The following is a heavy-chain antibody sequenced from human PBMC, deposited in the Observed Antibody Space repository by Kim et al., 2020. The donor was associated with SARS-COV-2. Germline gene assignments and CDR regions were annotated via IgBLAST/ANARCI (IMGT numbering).Heavy chain of an antibody. J-gene: IGHJ4*02. CDR2: IKYDGSNK. CDR1: GFTFSSYA. Sequence: GGSLRLSCAASGFTFSSYAMNWVRQAPGKGLEWVAAIKYDGSNKYYADSVKGRFTISRDNSKNTLYLQMNSLRAEDTAVYYCAIAVAGYYFDYWGQGTLVTVSS. V-gene: IGHV3-30-3*01. D-gene: IGHD6-19*01. CDR3: AIAVAGYYFDY.